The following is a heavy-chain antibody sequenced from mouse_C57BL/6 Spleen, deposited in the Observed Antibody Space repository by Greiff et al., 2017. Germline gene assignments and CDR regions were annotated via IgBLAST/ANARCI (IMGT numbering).Heavy chain of an antibody. J-gene: IGHJ1*03. CDR3: ARERGYYGSSGYFDV. V-gene: IGHV5-16*01. CDR1: GFTFSDYY. Sequence: EVQRVESEGGLVQPGSSMKLSCTASGFTFSDYYMAWVRQVPEKGLEWVANINYDGSSTYYLDSLKSRFIISRDNAKNILYLQMSSLKSEDTATYYCARERGYYGSSGYFDVWGTGTTVTVSS. CDR2: INYDGSST. D-gene: IGHD1-1*01.